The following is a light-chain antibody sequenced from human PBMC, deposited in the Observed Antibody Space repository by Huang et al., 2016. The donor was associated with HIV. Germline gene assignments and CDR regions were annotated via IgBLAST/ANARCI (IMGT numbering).Light chain of an antibody. CDR3: QQYDNWPPKYT. CDR1: QNVNSN. CDR2: GAS. Sequence: EIVMTQSPATLSVSPGERATLSCRASQNVNSNLAWYQQKPGQAPRLLRYGASTRAIGLPARFSGSGSGTEFTLTISSLQSEDLAVYYCQQYDNWPPKYTFGQGTKLDIK. V-gene: IGKV3-15*01. J-gene: IGKJ2*01.